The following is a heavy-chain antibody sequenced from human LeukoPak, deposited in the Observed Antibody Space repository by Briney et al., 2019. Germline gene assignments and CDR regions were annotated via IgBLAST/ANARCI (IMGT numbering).Heavy chain of an antibody. D-gene: IGHD6-19*01. CDR2: IYDSGLI. Sequence: PSETLSLTRSVSGSSISSYYWSWIRQTPGKGLEWIGYIYDSGLINYNPSLKSRVTISVDTSKNQFSLNLNSVTAADTAVYYCARETGSPGAVAGLFDYWGQGTLVIVSS. CDR1: GSSISSYY. J-gene: IGHJ4*02. V-gene: IGHV4-59*01. CDR3: ARETGSPGAVAGLFDY.